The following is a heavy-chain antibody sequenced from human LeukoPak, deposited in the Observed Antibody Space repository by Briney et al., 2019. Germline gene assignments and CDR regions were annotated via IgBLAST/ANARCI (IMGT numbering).Heavy chain of an antibody. V-gene: IGHV1-69*05. Sequence: ASVKVSCKASGGTFSSYAISWVRQAAGQGLEWMGGIIPIFGTANYAQKFQGRVTITTDESTSTAYMELSSLRSEDTAVYYCAREKAVARTSRGEYLDHWGQGTLDTVSS. J-gene: IGHJ4*02. CDR2: IIPIFGTA. CDR3: AREKAVARTSRGEYLDH. CDR1: GGTFSSYA. D-gene: IGHD6-19*01.